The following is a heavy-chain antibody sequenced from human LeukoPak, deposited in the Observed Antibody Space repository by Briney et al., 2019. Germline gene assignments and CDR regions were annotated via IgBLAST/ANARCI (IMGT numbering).Heavy chain of an antibody. CDR1: GYTFTGYY. CDR2: INPNSGGT. D-gene: IGHD3-22*01. Sequence: GASVKVSCKASGYTFTGYYMHWVRQAPGQGLEWMGWINPNSGGTNYAQKFQGRVTMTRDTSISTAYMELSRLRSDDTAVYYCARDAPLYDSSGYYVTWGQGTLVTVSS. V-gene: IGHV1-2*02. CDR3: ARDAPLYDSSGYYVT. J-gene: IGHJ5*02.